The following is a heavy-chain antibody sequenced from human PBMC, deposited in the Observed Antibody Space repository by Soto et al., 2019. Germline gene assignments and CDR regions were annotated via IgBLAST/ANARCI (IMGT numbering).Heavy chain of an antibody. V-gene: IGHV4-4*02. J-gene: IGHJ5*02. CDR2: IYHSGST. D-gene: IGHD4-17*01. Sequence: QVQLQESGPGLVKPSGTLSLTCAVSSGSISSSNWWSWVRQPPGKGLEWIGEIYHSGSTNYNPSLKSRVTRSVDKSKNQVSLKLSSVTAADTAVYYCARAVGTTVTRHEFDPWGQGTLVTVSS. CDR1: SGSISSSNW. CDR3: ARAVGTTVTRHEFDP.